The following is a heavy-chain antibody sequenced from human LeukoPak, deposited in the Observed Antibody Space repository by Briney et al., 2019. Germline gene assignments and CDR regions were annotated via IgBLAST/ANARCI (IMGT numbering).Heavy chain of an antibody. D-gene: IGHD4-23*01. Sequence: ASVKVSCKASGQTLSTYGISWVRQAPGQGLEWMGWISASKGNIKYAQKFQDRVTMTTDTSTNTAYLEMRSLSCDDTALDYCARGWQLHDWGQGTLVTVSS. V-gene: IGHV1-18*01. J-gene: IGHJ4*02. CDR2: ISASKGNI. CDR3: ARGWQLHD. CDR1: GQTLSTYG.